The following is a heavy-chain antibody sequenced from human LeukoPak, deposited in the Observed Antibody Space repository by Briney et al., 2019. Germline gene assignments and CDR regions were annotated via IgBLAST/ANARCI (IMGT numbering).Heavy chain of an antibody. Sequence: SETLSLTCGVHGRCFVSYYWTWGRQPPGKVLEWIGEIQPSGRYKYSPYLKSRVTMSVDKTKKQVSLSIISVIAEDTAGYYCARGGRWLQLRCESYYYLLVWGKRTAVSVSS. CDR1: GRCFVSYY. V-gene: IGHV4-34*01. CDR3: ARGGRWLQLRCESYYYLLV. J-gene: IGHJ6*03. CDR2: IQPSGRY. D-gene: IGHD5-24*01.